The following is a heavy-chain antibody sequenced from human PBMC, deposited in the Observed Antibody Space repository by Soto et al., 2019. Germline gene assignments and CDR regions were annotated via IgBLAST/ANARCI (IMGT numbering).Heavy chain of an antibody. J-gene: IGHJ6*02. Sequence: QVQLVQSGAEVKKPGSSVKVSCKASGGTFSSYAISWVRQAPGQGLEWMGGIIPIFGTANYAQKFQGRVTITADEPTSTAYMELSSLRSEDTAVYYCARDAPRPNSGSYYVDYYYYGMDVWGQGTTVTVSS. CDR1: GGTFSSYA. V-gene: IGHV1-69*01. CDR2: IIPIFGTA. CDR3: ARDAPRPNSGSYYVDYYYYGMDV. D-gene: IGHD1-26*01.